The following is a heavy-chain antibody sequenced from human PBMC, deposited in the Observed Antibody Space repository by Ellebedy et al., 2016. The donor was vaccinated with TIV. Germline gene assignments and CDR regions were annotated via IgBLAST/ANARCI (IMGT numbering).Heavy chain of an antibody. V-gene: IGHV4-39*07. Sequence: MPSETLSLTCTVSGGSISNSDYYWNWIRQPPGKGLEWIGSIYYSGSAYYNPSLKSRVTMSVDKSKHPFSLTLSSVTAADTAVYYCARDTVTANWGPLFDYWGQGTLVTVSS. CDR1: GGSISNSDYY. J-gene: IGHJ4*02. D-gene: IGHD7-27*01. CDR3: ARDTVTANWGPLFDY. CDR2: IYYSGSA.